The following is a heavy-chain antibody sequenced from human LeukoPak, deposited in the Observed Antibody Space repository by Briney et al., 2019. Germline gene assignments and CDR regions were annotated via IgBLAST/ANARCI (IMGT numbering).Heavy chain of an antibody. CDR2: MNPNSGNT. CDR1: GYTFTSYD. Sequence: ASVKVSCKASGYTFTSYDINWVRQATGQGLEWMGWMNPNSGNTGYAQKFHGRVTMTRNTSISTAYMELSSLRSKDTAVYYCARGKGYSYGYGYWGQGTLVTVSS. V-gene: IGHV1-8*01. D-gene: IGHD5-18*01. CDR3: ARGKGYSYGYGY. J-gene: IGHJ4*02.